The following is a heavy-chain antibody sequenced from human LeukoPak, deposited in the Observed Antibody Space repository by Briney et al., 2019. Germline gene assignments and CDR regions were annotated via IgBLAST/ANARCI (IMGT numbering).Heavy chain of an antibody. V-gene: IGHV3-30*02. CDR3: ANDGYGDYVIDY. D-gene: IGHD4-17*01. Sequence: GGALRLSCAASGFTFSSYGMHWVRQAPGKGLEWVAFIGYDGSNKYYADSVKGRFTISRENSKNTLYLQMNSLRAEDTAVYYCANDGYGDYVIDYWGQGTLVTVSS. J-gene: IGHJ4*02. CDR1: GFTFSSYG. CDR2: IGYDGSNK.